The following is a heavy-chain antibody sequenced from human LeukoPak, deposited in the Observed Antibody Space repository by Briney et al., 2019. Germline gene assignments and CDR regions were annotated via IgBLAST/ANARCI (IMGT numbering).Heavy chain of an antibody. J-gene: IGHJ4*02. CDR2: ISWNSGSI. Sequence: GGSLRLSCAASGFTFDDYAMHWVRQAPGKGLEWVSGISWNSGSIGYADSVKGRFTISRDNAKNSLYLQMNSLRAEDTALYYCAKDYRPGYSSSWLPFDYWGQGTLVTVSS. D-gene: IGHD6-13*01. CDR1: GFTFDDYA. CDR3: AKDYRPGYSSSWLPFDY. V-gene: IGHV3-9*01.